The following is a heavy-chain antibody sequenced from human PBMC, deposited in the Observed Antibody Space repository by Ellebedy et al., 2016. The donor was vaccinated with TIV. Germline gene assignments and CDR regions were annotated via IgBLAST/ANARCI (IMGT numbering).Heavy chain of an antibody. D-gene: IGHD3-10*01. V-gene: IGHV3-21*01. CDR3: SRAPSGSSSHFDY. Sequence: GESLKISXAASGFTFSTYSMNWVRQAPGKGLEWVSYSSSTSRYIYYPDSVKGRFTISRDNAKNSLYLQMNRLRVEDTAVYYCSRAPSGSSSHFDYWGQGTLVTVSS. CDR2: SSSTSRYI. CDR1: GFTFSTYS. J-gene: IGHJ4*02.